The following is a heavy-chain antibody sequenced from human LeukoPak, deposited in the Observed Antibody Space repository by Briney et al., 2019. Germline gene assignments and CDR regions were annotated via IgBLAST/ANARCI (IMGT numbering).Heavy chain of an antibody. CDR1: GYAFRSFG. Sequence: GASVKVSCEASGYAFRSFGISWLREAPGQGLEWMGRISPYNGHTISAQKFQGRLTLTTDASTMTVYLELRSLTSDDTAVYYCAGGRGSITPDYDFWGQGTRITVTS. D-gene: IGHD5-24*01. CDR3: AGGRGSITPDYDF. CDR2: ISPYNGHT. J-gene: IGHJ4*02. V-gene: IGHV1-18*01.